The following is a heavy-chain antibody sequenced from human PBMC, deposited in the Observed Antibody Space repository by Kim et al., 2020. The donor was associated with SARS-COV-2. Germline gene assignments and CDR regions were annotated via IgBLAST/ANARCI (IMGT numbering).Heavy chain of an antibody. J-gene: IGHJ6*02. V-gene: IGHV4-39*01. CDR3: ARLDYGDYNGMDV. D-gene: IGHD4-17*01. Sequence: TPALRSRITISVDPSKNQYSLKLSSVTAADTAVYYCARLDYGDYNGMDVWGQGTTVTVSS.